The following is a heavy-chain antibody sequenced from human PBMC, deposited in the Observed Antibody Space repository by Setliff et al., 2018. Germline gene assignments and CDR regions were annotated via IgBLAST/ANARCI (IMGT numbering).Heavy chain of an antibody. CDR2: INPSGGNT. Sequence: ASVKVSCKASGYTFSNYYMHWVRQAPGQGLEWMGIINPSGGNTGYAQKFQGRVTMTRNTSISTAYMELSSLRSDDTAVYYCTRGAKYCSGATCFSSWFDPWGQGTLVTVSS. V-gene: IGHV1-46*01. CDR1: GYTFSNYY. D-gene: IGHD2-15*01. J-gene: IGHJ5*02. CDR3: TRGAKYCSGATCFSSWFDP.